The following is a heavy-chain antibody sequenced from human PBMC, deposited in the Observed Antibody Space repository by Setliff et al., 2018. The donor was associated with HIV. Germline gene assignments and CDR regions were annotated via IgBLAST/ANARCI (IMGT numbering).Heavy chain of an antibody. J-gene: IGHJ4*02. Sequence: ASVKVSCKASGYTFTSYAMHWVRQAPGQRLEWMGRINTHTGNTNSAQRFQGRVTMTTDTSTSTAYMELRSLKSDDTAVYYCARGKTWLRFLDYWGQGTLVTVSS. D-gene: IGHD5-12*01. CDR1: GYTFTSYA. V-gene: IGHV1-3*04. CDR2: INTHTGNT. CDR3: ARGKTWLRFLDY.